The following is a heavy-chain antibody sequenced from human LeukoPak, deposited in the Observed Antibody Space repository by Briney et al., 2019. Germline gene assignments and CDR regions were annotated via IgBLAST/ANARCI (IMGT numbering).Heavy chain of an antibody. Sequence: SETLSLTCTVSGGSTNSHYCNWIRQSPGKGLEWIGYIYNSGSINYNPSLESRVTISVDTSKNQFSLKLSSVTAADTAIYYCATKVRGGFDIWGQGTMVTVSS. J-gene: IGHJ3*02. D-gene: IGHD2-15*01. CDR1: GGSTNSHY. V-gene: IGHV4-59*11. CDR3: ATKVRGGFDI. CDR2: IYNSGSI.